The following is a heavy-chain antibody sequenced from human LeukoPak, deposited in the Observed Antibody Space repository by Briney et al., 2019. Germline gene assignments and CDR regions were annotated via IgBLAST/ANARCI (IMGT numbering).Heavy chain of an antibody. J-gene: IGHJ4*02. CDR2: ISGSGGST. D-gene: IGHD6-6*01. Sequence: PGGSLRLSCAASGFTFSSYAMSWVRQAPGKGLEWVSAISGSGGSTYYADSVKGRFTISRDNSKNTLYLQMNSLRAEDTAVYYCAKDLQLEYSSSTYFDYWGQGTLVTVSS. V-gene: IGHV3-23*01. CDR3: AKDLQLEYSSSTYFDY. CDR1: GFTFSSYA.